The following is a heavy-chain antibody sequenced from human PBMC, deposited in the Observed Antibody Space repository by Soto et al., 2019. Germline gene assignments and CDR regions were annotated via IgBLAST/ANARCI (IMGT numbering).Heavy chain of an antibody. CDR2: IYYSGST. CDR1: GGSISSSSYY. V-gene: IGHV4-39*01. Sequence: QLQLQESGPGLVKPSETLSLTCTVSGGSISSSSYYWGWIRQPPGKGLEWIGSIYYSGSTYYNPSLKSRVTISVDTSKNQFSLKLSSVTAADTAVYYCARPQSPPNIWVFDYWGQGTLVTVSS. CDR3: ARPQSPPNIWVFDY. D-gene: IGHD3-16*01. J-gene: IGHJ4*02.